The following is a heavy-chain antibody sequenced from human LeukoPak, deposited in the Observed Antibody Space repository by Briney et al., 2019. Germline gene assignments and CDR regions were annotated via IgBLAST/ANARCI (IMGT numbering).Heavy chain of an antibody. Sequence: GGSLRLSCAASGFTFSSYAMSWVRQAPGKGLEWVSAISGSGGSTYYADSVKGRFTISRDNAKNSLYLQMNSLRAEDTAVYYCARRRELLWFGERQYYFDYWGQGTLVTVSS. D-gene: IGHD3-10*01. CDR3: ARRRELLWFGERQYYFDY. CDR2: ISGSGGST. J-gene: IGHJ4*02. V-gene: IGHV3-23*01. CDR1: GFTFSSYA.